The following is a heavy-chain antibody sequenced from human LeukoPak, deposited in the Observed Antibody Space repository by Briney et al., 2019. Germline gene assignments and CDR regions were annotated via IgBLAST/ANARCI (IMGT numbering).Heavy chain of an antibody. CDR3: ARLRRQTRPNFDY. J-gene: IGHJ4*02. V-gene: IGHV4-4*09. CDR2: IYTSGST. CDR1: GGSISSYY. Sequence: SETLSLTCTVSGGSISSYYWSWIRQPPGKGLEWIGYIYTSGSTNYNPSLKSRVTISVDTSKNQFSLKLSSVTAADTAVHYCARLRRQTRPNFDYWGQGTLVTVSS.